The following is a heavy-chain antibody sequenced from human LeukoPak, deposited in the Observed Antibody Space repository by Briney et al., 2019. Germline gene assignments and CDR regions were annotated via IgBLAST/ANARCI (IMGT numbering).Heavy chain of an antibody. J-gene: IGHJ4*02. CDR3: ATSLYYYDSSGYFIYDY. Sequence: GGSLRLSCAASGFTFSSYAMSWVRQAPGKGLEWVSAISGSGGSTYYADSVKGRFTISRDNSKNKLYLQMNSLRAEDTAVYYCATSLYYYDSSGYFIYDYWGQGTLVTASS. CDR1: GFTFSSYA. CDR2: ISGSGGST. D-gene: IGHD3-22*01. V-gene: IGHV3-23*01.